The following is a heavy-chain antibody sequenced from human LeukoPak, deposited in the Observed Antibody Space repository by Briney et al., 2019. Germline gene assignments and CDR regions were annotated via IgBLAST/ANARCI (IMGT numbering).Heavy chain of an antibody. Sequence: RGSLRLSCAASGFTFSTYAMSWVRQAPGKGLEWVSAISSSGAGTYYADSVKGRFTISRDNSKNTLYLQMNSLRAEDTAVYYCAGRLRFGELPTWGQGTLVTVSS. V-gene: IGHV3-23*01. CDR1: GFTFSTYA. CDR2: ISSSGAGT. J-gene: IGHJ5*02. D-gene: IGHD3-10*01. CDR3: AGRLRFGELPT.